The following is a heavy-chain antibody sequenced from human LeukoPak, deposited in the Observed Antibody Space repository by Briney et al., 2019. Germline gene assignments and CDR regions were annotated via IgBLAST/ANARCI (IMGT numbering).Heavy chain of an antibody. J-gene: IGHJ4*02. Sequence: GGSLRLSCTSSGFTFGDYSMSWVRQAPGKGLEWVGFIRSKAYGETTEYAASVKGRFTISRDDSKSIAYLQMNILKTEDTAVYYCTRVKCFCGCLVLDYWGQGTLVTVSS. CDR3: TRVKCFCGCLVLDY. D-gene: IGHD6-19*01. CDR1: GFTFGDYS. V-gene: IGHV3-49*04. CDR2: IRSKAYGETT.